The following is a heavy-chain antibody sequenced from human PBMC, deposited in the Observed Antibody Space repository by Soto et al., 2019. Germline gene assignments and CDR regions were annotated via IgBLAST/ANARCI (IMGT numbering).Heavy chain of an antibody. CDR3: AGGLRANRGRDYYGRDV. CDR2: IFYSGRT. J-gene: IGHJ6*02. D-gene: IGHD3-10*01. V-gene: IGHV4-31*03. Sequence: QVQLQESGPGLVKPSQTLSLTCTVSDDSISSGSYSWSWIRQHPVDGLEWIGYIFYSGRTYYNQSLKGRLTVSVATSAQQFSLSLSSVTAADTAVYYCAGGLRANRGRDYYGRDVWGQGTTVTVSS. CDR1: DDSISSGSYS.